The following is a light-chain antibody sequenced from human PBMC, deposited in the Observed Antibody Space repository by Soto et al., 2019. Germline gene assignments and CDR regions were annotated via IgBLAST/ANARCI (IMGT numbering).Light chain of an antibody. Sequence: QSALTQPASVSGSPGQSIAISCTGTSSDVGNYNFVSWYQQHPGKAPKLMIYDVSNRPSGISNRFSGSKSGNTASLTISGLQADDEADYYCCSYTTITTYVFGTGTKVTVL. J-gene: IGLJ1*01. CDR1: SSDVGNYNF. CDR2: DVS. V-gene: IGLV2-14*03. CDR3: CSYTTITTYV.